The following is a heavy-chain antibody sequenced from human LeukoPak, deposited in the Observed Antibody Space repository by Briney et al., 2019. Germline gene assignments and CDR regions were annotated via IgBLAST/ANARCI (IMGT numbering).Heavy chain of an antibody. V-gene: IGHV3-21*01. CDR2: ISSSSSYI. J-gene: IGHJ6*03. CDR3: ARDMCTNGVCYIYYYYMEV. Sequence: PGGSLRLSCAASGFTFSSYSMNWVRQAPGKGLEWVSSISSSSSYIYYADSVKGRFTISRDNAKNSLYLQMNSLRAEDTAVYYCARDMCTNGVCYIYYYYMEVRGKGTTVTVSS. D-gene: IGHD2-8*01. CDR1: GFTFSSYS.